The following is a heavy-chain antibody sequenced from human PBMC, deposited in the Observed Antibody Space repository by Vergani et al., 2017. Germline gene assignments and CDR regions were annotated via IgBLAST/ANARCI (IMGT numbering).Heavy chain of an antibody. Sequence: QVQLQESGPGLVKPSETLSLTCTVSGGSISSYYWSWIRQPPGKGLEWIGYIYYSGSTNYNPSLKSRVTISVDTSKNQCSLKLSSVTAADTAVYYCARNMVRGVRYYGMDVWGQGTTVTVSS. D-gene: IGHD3-10*01. CDR3: ARNMVRGVRYYGMDV. CDR2: IYYSGST. J-gene: IGHJ6*02. V-gene: IGHV4-59*01. CDR1: GGSISSYY.